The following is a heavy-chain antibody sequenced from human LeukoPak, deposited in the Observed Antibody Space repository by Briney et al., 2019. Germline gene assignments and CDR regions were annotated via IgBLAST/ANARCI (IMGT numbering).Heavy chain of an antibody. Sequence: PGGSLRLSCAASGFTFSSYAMSWVRQAPGKGLEWVSGISGSGGSTYYADSVKGRFTISRDNSKNTLYLQMNSLRAEDTAVYYCAKALSYCSGGSCYSWSDYWGQGTLVTVSS. V-gene: IGHV3-23*01. CDR3: AKALSYCSGGSCYSWSDY. CDR2: ISGSGGST. D-gene: IGHD2-15*01. CDR1: GFTFSSYA. J-gene: IGHJ4*02.